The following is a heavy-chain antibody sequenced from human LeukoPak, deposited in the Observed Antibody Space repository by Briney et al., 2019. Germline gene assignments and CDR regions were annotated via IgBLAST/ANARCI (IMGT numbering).Heavy chain of an antibody. V-gene: IGHV3-11*04. CDR1: GFTFSDYY. Sequence: PGGSLRLSCAASGFTFSDYYMSWIRQAPGKGLEWVSYISSSGSTIYYADSVKGRFTISRDNAKSSLYLQMNSLRAEDTAVYYCAKDPGGAYYDFWSGSYYFDYWGQGTLVTVSS. J-gene: IGHJ4*02. D-gene: IGHD3-3*01. CDR2: ISSSGSTI. CDR3: AKDPGGAYYDFWSGSYYFDY.